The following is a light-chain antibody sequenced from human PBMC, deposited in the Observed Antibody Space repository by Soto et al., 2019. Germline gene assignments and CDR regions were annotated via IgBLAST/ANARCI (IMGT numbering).Light chain of an antibody. Sequence: QPASVSGSPGQSITISCTGTSSDVGSYNLVSWYQQHPGKAPKLMIYEGSKRPSGVSNRFSGSKSGNTASLTISGLQAEDEADYYCCSYAGSSTSVVFGGGTKLTVL. V-gene: IGLV2-23*01. CDR2: EGS. CDR1: SSDVGSYNL. CDR3: CSYAGSSTSVV. J-gene: IGLJ2*01.